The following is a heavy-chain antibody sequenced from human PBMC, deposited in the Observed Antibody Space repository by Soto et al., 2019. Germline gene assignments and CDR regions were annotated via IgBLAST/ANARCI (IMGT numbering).Heavy chain of an antibody. D-gene: IGHD3-22*01. CDR2: MNPNSGNT. J-gene: IGHJ4*02. V-gene: IGHV1-8*01. Sequence: ASVKVSFKASGYTFTSYDINWVRQATGQGLEWMGWMNPNSGNTGYAQKFQGRVTMTRNTSISTAYMELSSLRSEDTAVYYCARARYVGYYDSSGYYLRVWGQGTLVTVSS. CDR3: ARARYVGYYDSSGYYLRV. CDR1: GYTFTSYD.